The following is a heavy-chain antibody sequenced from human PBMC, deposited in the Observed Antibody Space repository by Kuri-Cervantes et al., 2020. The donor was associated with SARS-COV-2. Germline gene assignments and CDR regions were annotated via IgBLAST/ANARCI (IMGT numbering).Heavy chain of an antibody. CDR2: ISAYNGNT. Sequence: ASVKVSCKASGYTFTSYGINWVRQATGQELEWMGWISAYNGNTNYAQKLQGRVTMTTDTSTSTAYMELRSLRSDDTAVYYCARLWGTNDAFDIWGQGTMVTVSS. CDR3: ARLWGTNDAFDI. V-gene: IGHV1-18*01. CDR1: GYTFTSYG. J-gene: IGHJ3*02. D-gene: IGHD7-27*01.